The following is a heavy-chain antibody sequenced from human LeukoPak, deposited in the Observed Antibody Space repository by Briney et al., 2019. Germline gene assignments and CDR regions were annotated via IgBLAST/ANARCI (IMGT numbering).Heavy chain of an antibody. J-gene: IGHJ4*02. CDR3: AKDRKYYYDSSGYFDY. Sequence: GGSLRLSCVASGFNFNIYWMTWVRQAPGKGLEWVSSISGSGDRTYYADSVKGRCTISRDNSKNTLYLQMNSLRAEDTAVYYCAKDRKYYYDSSGYFDYWGQGTLVTVSS. CDR1: GFNFNIYW. V-gene: IGHV3-23*01. CDR2: ISGSGDRT. D-gene: IGHD3-22*01.